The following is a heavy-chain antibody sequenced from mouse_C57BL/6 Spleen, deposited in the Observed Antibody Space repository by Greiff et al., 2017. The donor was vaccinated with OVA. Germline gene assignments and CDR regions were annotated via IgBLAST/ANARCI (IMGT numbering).Heavy chain of an antibody. D-gene: IGHD4-1*01. Sequence: EVMLVESGGGLVKPGGSLKLSCAASGFTFSDYGMHWVRQAPEKGLEWVAYISSGSSTIYYADTVKGRFTISRDNAKNTLFLQMTSLRSEDTAMYYCARVLGYYFDYWGQGTTLTVSS. J-gene: IGHJ2*01. CDR3: ARVLGYYFDY. CDR1: GFTFSDYG. V-gene: IGHV5-17*01. CDR2: ISSGSSTI.